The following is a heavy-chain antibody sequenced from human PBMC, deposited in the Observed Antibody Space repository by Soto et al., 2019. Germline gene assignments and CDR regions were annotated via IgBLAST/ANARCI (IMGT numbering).Heavy chain of an antibody. CDR2: VSFDGSNK. J-gene: IGHJ6*02. CDR1: GFTFNYYP. Sequence: GGSLRLSCAASGFTFNYYPMHWVRQAPGKGLEWVAVVSFDGSNKYYADSVKGRFTISKDNSKNTLYLQMNSLRREDTAVYYCARLSGPLVAVLYIYPLDGREAMSDVDVWGQGTTVTVSS. D-gene: IGHD6-19*01. V-gene: IGHV3-30-3*01. CDR3: ARLSGPLVAVLYIYPLDGREAMSDVDV.